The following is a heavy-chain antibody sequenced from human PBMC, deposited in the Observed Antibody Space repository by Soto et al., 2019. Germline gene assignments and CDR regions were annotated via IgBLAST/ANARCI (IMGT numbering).Heavy chain of an antibody. D-gene: IGHD3-10*01. CDR1: GFRFEQYV. J-gene: IGHJ4*02. V-gene: IGHV3-9*01. Sequence: VQVVASGGGLVQPGRSLRLSCVVSGFRFEQYVMHWVRQAPGKGLECVSTVSPTGDSVAYADSVVGRFTVSRDNAKDSLFLQMNSPKGGHTAFYYCLKDAPNGSIDDWGQGTLVTVSS. CDR3: LKDAPNGSIDD. CDR2: VSPTGDSV.